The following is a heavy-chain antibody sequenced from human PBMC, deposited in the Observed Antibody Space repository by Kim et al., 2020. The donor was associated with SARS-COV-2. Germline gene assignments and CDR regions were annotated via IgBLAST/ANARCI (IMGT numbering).Heavy chain of an antibody. J-gene: IGHJ3*02. D-gene: IGHD3-10*01. Sequence: GGSLRLSCAASGFTFSSYSMNWVRQAPGKGLEWVSYISSSSSTIYYADSVKGRFTISRDNAKNSLYLQMNSLRDEDTAVYYCVRERARGSGSYFRDAFDIWGQGTMVTVSS. V-gene: IGHV3-48*02. CDR2: ISSSSSTI. CDR1: GFTFSSYS. CDR3: VRERARGSGSYFRDAFDI.